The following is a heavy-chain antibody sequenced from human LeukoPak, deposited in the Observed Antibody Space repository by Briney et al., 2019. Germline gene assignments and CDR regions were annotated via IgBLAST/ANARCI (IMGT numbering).Heavy chain of an antibody. Sequence: GGSLRLSCAASGFTFSRHWMYWVRQAPGKGLEWVANIKQDGSAKPYVDSVKGRFTISRDNAKNSLFLQMNSLRAEDTAVYYCARDNAWSADFWGQGTLVTVSS. J-gene: IGHJ4*02. CDR1: GFTFSRHW. CDR3: ARDNAWSADF. CDR2: IKQDGSAK. D-gene: IGHD2-15*01. V-gene: IGHV3-7*03.